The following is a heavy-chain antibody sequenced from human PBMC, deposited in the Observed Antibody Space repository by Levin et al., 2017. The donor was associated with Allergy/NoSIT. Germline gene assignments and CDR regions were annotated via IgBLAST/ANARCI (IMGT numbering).Heavy chain of an antibody. V-gene: IGHV4-4*02. Sequence: SQTLSLTCGVSGGSISSSNWWSWVRQPPEKGLEWIGEIYYSGTTNYNPSLKSRVTISLDKSKNQFSLKLSSVTAADTAVYYCGRGGSGGYFDYWGQGTLVTVSS. CDR3: GRGGSGGYFDY. J-gene: IGHJ4*02. CDR2: IYYSGTT. D-gene: IGHD3-10*01. CDR1: GGSISSSNW.